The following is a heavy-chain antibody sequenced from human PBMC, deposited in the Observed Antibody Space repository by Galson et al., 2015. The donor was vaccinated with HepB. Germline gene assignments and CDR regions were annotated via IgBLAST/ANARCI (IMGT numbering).Heavy chain of an antibody. D-gene: IGHD6-19*01. V-gene: IGHV3-21*01. CDR2: ISSSSSYI. J-gene: IGHJ4*02. CDR1: GFTFSSYS. Sequence: SLRLSCAASGFTFSSYSMNWVRQAPGKGLEWVSSISSSSSYIYYADSVKGRFTISRDNAKNSLYLQMNSLRAEDTAVYYCARATTIAVAGPSTRWGQGTLVTVSS. CDR3: ARATTIAVAGPSTR.